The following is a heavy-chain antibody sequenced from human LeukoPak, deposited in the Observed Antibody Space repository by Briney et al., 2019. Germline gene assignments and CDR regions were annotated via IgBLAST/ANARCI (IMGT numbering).Heavy chain of an antibody. Sequence: GGSLRLSCVDSGFTFSTYSMNRVRQAPGKGLEWVSSISSSSSSYIYYGDSVKGRFTISRDNAKNSLYLQMNSLRAEDTAVYYCAKDSPRNYGDFDYWGQGTLVTASS. J-gene: IGHJ4*02. V-gene: IGHV3-21*04. CDR2: ISSSSSSYI. CDR3: AKDSPRNYGDFDY. D-gene: IGHD4-17*01. CDR1: GFTFSTYS.